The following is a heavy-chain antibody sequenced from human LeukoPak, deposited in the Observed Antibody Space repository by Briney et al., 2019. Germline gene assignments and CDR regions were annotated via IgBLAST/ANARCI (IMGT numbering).Heavy chain of an antibody. CDR1: GGTVSSYA. D-gene: IGHD2-15*01. CDR3: ARDRIVVVVAATPGWFDP. V-gene: IGHV1-69*13. J-gene: IGHJ5*02. CDR2: IIPIFGTA. Sequence: ASVKVSCKASGGTVSSYAISWVRQAPGQGLEWMGGIIPIFGTANYAQKFQGRVTITADESTSTAYMELSSLRSEDTAVYYCARDRIVVVVAATPGWFDPWGQGTLVTVSS.